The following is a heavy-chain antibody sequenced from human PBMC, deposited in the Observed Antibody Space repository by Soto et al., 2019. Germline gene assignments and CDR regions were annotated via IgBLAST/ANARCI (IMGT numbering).Heavy chain of an antibody. CDR3: ARHSYYGSGSYYYYYYGMDV. J-gene: IGHJ6*02. Sequence: GESLKISCKGSGYSFTSYWIGWVRQMPGKGLEWMGIIYPGDSDTRYSPSFQGQVTISADKSISTAYLQWSSLKASDTAMYYCARHSYYGSGSYYYYYYGMDVWGQGTTVTVYS. CDR1: GYSFTSYW. D-gene: IGHD3-10*01. CDR2: IYPGDSDT. V-gene: IGHV5-51*01.